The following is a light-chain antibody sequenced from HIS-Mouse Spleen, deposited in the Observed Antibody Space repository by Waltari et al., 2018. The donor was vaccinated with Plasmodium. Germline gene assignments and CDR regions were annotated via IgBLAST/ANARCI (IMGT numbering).Light chain of an antibody. CDR1: QGISSY. V-gene: IGKV1-8*01. J-gene: IGKJ2*01. CDR2: AAS. CDR3: QQYYSYPYT. Sequence: AIRMTQSPSSFSASTGDRVTITCRASQGISSYLAWYQQKPGKAPKRLSYAASTLQSGFPSRFGGSESGTDFTLTISCLQSEDFATYDCQQYYSYPYTFGQGTKLEIK.